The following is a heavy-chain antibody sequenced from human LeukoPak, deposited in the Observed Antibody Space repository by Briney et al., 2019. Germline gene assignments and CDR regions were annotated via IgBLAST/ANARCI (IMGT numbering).Heavy chain of an antibody. D-gene: IGHD2-2*02. CDR2: ISYDGSNK. Sequence: PGGSLRLSCAASGFIFSSYDMHWVRQAPGKGLEWVAVISYDGSNKYYADSVKGRFTISRDNSKNTLYLQMNSLRAEDTAVYYCAKKSVPNTPPTFDYWGQGTLVTVSS. CDR1: GFIFSSYD. V-gene: IGHV3-30-3*02. J-gene: IGHJ4*02. CDR3: AKKSVPNTPPTFDY.